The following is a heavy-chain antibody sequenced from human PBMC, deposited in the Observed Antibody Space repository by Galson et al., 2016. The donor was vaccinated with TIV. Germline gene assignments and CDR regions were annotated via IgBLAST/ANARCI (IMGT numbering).Heavy chain of an antibody. J-gene: IGHJ4*02. D-gene: IGHD1/OR15-1a*01. CDR3: ATTGGTNWNYFDN. CDR1: RFDVSRNY. CDR2: LYVLGTT. V-gene: IGHV3-53*01. Sequence: SLRLSCATSRFDVSRNYMNWVRQAPGKGLEWVSVLYVLGTTYYADSVKGRFTVSRDTSKNTLYLEMSTLRAEDTAVYYCATTGGTNWNYFDNWGQGTLVTVSS.